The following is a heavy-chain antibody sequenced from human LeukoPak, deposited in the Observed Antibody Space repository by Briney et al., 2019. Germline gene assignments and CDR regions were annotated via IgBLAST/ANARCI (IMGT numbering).Heavy chain of an antibody. CDR3: ASSAAGYYYYYMDV. J-gene: IGHJ6*03. CDR1: GGSISSYY. V-gene: IGHV4-4*07. D-gene: IGHD6-13*01. Sequence: SETLSLTCTVPGGSISSYYWSWIRQPAGKGLEWIGRIYTSGSTNYNPSLKSRVTISVDKSKNQFSLKLSSVTAADTAVYYCASSAAGYYYYYMDVWGKGTTVTVSS. CDR2: IYTSGST.